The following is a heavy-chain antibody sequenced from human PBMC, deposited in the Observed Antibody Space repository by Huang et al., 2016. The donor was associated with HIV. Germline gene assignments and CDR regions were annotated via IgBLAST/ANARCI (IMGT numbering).Heavy chain of an antibody. CDR3: ARDATKNPRGWFDP. D-gene: IGHD3-10*01. J-gene: IGHJ5*02. CDR1: GGSLSGYY. V-gene: IGHV4-34*02. CDR2: INHLGSP. Sequence: QVHLQQWGAGLLKSAETLSLTRAVYGGSLSGYYWSWLRQTPGKGLEWIGEINHLGSPNENPSLKRRVSISMDGSKKQFSLKLRSISDADTAVYFCARDATKNPRGWFDPWGQGTLVTVSS.